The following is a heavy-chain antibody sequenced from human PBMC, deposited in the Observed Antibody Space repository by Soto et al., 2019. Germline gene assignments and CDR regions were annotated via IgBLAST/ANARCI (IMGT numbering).Heavy chain of an antibody. D-gene: IGHD3-10*01. J-gene: IGHJ4*02. CDR1: GGTFSSYA. Sequence: QVQLVQSGAEVKKPGSSVKVSCKASGGTFSSYAISWVRQAPVQGLEWMGGIIPIFGTANYAQKFQGRVTITADENTRTAYKEVSNQKSEDTGVHYCARARAVRGDIGGLFDYWGQGTLVTVS. CDR2: IIPIFGTA. CDR3: ARARAVRGDIGGLFDY. V-gene: IGHV1-69*01.